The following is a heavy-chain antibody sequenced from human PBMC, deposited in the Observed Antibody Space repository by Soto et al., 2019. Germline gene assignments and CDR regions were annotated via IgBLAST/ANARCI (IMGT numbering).Heavy chain of an antibody. V-gene: IGHV3-53*04. CDR1: GIPVSSNY. CDR3: ARDGPFYDASRMDV. J-gene: IGHJ6*02. D-gene: IGHD3-3*01. Sequence: EVQLVESGGGLVQPGGSLRLSCVASGIPVSSNYMTWVRQAPGKGLEWVSVLHSGGDTYYANSVKGRFTISRHDSTNTLFLQMNSLTAEDTAVDYCARDGPFYDASRMDVWGQGTTVTVSS. CDR2: LHSGGDT.